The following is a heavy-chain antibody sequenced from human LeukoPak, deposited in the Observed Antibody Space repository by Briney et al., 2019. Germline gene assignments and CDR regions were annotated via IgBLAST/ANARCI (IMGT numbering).Heavy chain of an antibody. CDR2: IKQDGSEK. CDR3: AGGIAMVRGGDV. Sequence: GGSLRLSCAASGLTFSTYWMTWVRQAPGKGLEWVANIKQDGSEKNYVDSVKGRFTISRDNAKNSLYLQMNSLRVEDTAVYYCAGGIAMVRGGDVWGKGTTVTVPS. J-gene: IGHJ6*04. CDR1: GLTFSTYW. V-gene: IGHV3-7*01. D-gene: IGHD3-10*01.